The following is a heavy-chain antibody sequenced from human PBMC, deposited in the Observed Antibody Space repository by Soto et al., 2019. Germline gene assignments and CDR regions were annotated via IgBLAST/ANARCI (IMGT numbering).Heavy chain of an antibody. CDR3: TTLRLDP. Sequence: ASVKGSCKASGYTFTAFYMNWVRQAPGQGLEWMGWVNPNTGVTKYAQKFQGRVTMTRDTSINTAYMELSGLTSDDTAVYYCTTLRLDPWGQGTLVPVSS. J-gene: IGHJ5*02. D-gene: IGHD3-9*01. V-gene: IGHV1-2*02. CDR1: GYTFTAFY. CDR2: VNPNTGVT.